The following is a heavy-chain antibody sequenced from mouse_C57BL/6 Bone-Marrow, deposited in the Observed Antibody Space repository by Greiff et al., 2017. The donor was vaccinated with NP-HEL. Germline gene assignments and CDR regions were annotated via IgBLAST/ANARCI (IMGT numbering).Heavy chain of an antibody. D-gene: IGHD2-1*01. CDR1: GFTFSDYY. V-gene: IGHV5-12*01. CDR3: ARNILYSPYAMDY. Sequence: EVMLVESGGGLVQPGGSLKLSCAASGFTFSDYYMYWVRQTPEKRLEWVAYISTGGGSTYYPDTLKGRFTISRDNAKNTLYLQMSRLKSEDTAMYYCARNILYSPYAMDYWGQGTSVTVSS. J-gene: IGHJ4*01. CDR2: ISTGGGST.